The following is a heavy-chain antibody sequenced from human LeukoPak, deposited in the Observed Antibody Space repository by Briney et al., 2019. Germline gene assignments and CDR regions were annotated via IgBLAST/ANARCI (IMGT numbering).Heavy chain of an antibody. J-gene: IGHJ3*02. CDR3: ACLTTADAFDI. D-gene: IGHD3-22*01. CDR2: IYDSGTT. V-gene: IGHV4-59*01. Sequence: SETLSLTCTVSGGSISSYYWSWIRQPPGKGLEWIGYIYDSGTTNYNPSLKSRVTISVDTSKNQFSLKLSSVTAADTAVYYCACLTTADAFDIWGQGTMVTVSS. CDR1: GGSISSYY.